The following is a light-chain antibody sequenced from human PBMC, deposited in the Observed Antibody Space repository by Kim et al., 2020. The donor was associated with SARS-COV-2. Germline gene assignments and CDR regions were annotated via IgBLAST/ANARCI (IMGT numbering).Light chain of an antibody. V-gene: IGLV6-57*02. CDR2: QNN. Sequence: NFMLTQPHSVSESPGKPITISCTGSSGSIASNYVQWYRQRPGSAPTTVIFQNNQRTSGVPRRFSGSIDRSSNSASLTISGLKTEDEADYYCQSYDANSHWVFGGGTQLTVL. J-gene: IGLJ3*02. CDR1: SGSIASNY. CDR3: QSYDANSHWV.